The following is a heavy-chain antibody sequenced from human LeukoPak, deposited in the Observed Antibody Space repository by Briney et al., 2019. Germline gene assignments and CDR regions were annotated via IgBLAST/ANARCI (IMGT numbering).Heavy chain of an antibody. D-gene: IGHD6-6*01. V-gene: IGHV4-59*01. CDR2: IYYSGSP. CDR3: ARGLTSYSRSSYWFDP. Sequence: SETLSLTCPVSRGSISSYYWSWIRQPPGKGLEWIGYIYYSGSPNYNPSLRSRVTISVDTSKNQFSLKLSSVTAADTAIYYCARGLTSYSRSSYWFDPWGQGTLVTVSS. CDR1: RGSISSYY. J-gene: IGHJ5*02.